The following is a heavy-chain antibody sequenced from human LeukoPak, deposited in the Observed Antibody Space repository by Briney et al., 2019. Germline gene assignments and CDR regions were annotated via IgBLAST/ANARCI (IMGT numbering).Heavy chain of an antibody. D-gene: IGHD3-3*01. CDR2: ISSSSSYT. V-gene: IGHV3-11*06. Sequence: GGSLRLSCAASGFTFSDYYMSWIRQAPGKGLEWVSYISSSSSYTNYADSVKGRFTISRDNAKNSLYLQMNSLRAEDTAVYYCARSTHRSELFDYWGQGTLVTVSS. J-gene: IGHJ4*02. CDR3: ARSTHRSELFDY. CDR1: GFTFSDYY.